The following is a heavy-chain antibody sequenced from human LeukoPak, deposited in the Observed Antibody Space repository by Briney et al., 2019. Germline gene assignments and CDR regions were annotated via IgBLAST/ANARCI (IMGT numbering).Heavy chain of an antibody. J-gene: IGHJ5*02. D-gene: IGHD3-22*01. CDR1: GFTFSNAW. CDR2: IISKTDGGTT. CDR3: TTVYVYYYDSSGYCHQDP. V-gene: IGHV3-15*01. Sequence: GGSLRLSCAASGFTFSNAWMSWVRQAPGKGLEWVGRIISKTDGGTTDYAAPVKGSFTISRDDSKNTLYLQMNSLKTEDTAVYYCTTVYVYYYDSSGYCHQDPWGQGTLVTVSS.